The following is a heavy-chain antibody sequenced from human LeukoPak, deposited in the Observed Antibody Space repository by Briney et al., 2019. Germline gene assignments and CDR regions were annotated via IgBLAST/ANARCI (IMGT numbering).Heavy chain of an antibody. D-gene: IGHD5-18*01. CDR2: ITSSRTYT. Sequence: PGGSLRLSCAASGFTFTAYSMNWVRQAPGKGLEWVSSITSSRTYTYYADSVKGRFTISRDNAKKSLYLQMNSLRAEDTAVYYCARGTDSAMADFWGQGTLDTVSS. CDR3: ARGTDSAMADF. J-gene: IGHJ4*02. V-gene: IGHV3-21*01. CDR1: GFTFTAYS.